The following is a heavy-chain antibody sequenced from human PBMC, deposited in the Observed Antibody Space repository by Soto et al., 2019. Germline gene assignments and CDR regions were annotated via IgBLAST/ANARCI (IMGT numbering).Heavy chain of an antibody. Sequence: ASVKVSCKASGYTFTSYGISWVRQAPGQGLEWMGWLSAYNGNTNYAQKLQGRVTMTTDTSTRTAYMELRSLRSDHTAVYYCARGGDSSCWYLYGMDVWAQGTTVTVSS. CDR2: LSAYNGNT. CDR3: ARGGDSSCWYLYGMDV. V-gene: IGHV1-18*01. CDR1: GYTFTSYG. J-gene: IGHJ6*02. D-gene: IGHD6-13*01.